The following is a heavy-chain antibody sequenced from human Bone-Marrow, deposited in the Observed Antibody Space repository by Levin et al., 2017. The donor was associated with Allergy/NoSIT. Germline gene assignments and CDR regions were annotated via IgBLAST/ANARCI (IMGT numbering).Heavy chain of an antibody. V-gene: IGHV2-70*13. CDR3: ARTAKEYGSSWYGSFDV. Sequence: SGPTLVKPTQTLTLTCTVSGFSLGDSGMCVTWMRQPPGKALEWLALIHWDDDKYYNTPLQTRPTISKDTSKNQVALTMTNMDPVDTATYFCARTAKEYGSSWYGSFDVWGQGTVVTVSS. CDR1: GFSLGDSGMC. D-gene: IGHD3-10*01. J-gene: IGHJ3*01. CDR2: IHWDDDK.